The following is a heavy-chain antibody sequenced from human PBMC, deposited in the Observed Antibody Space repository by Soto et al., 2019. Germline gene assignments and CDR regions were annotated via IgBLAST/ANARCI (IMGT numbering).Heavy chain of an antibody. J-gene: IGHJ4*02. CDR2: IYYSGST. Sequence: SETLSLTCTVSGGSISSSSYYWGWIRQPPGKGLEWIGSIYYSGSTYYNPSLKSRVTISVDTSKNQFSLKLSSVTAADTAVYYCARFDIVVVPAPTKYYFDYWGQGTLVTVSS. CDR3: ARFDIVVVPAPTKYYFDY. V-gene: IGHV4-39*01. CDR1: GGSISSSSYY. D-gene: IGHD2-2*01.